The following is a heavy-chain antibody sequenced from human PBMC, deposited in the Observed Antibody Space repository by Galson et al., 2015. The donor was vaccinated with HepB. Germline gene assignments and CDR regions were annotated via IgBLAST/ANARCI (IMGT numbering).Heavy chain of an antibody. D-gene: IGHD5-12*01. V-gene: IGHV3-30-3*01. CDR1: GFTFNTYS. CDR2: ISYDGSSK. CDR3: ARGRGYSGYDFLGH. J-gene: IGHJ4*02. Sequence: SLRLSCAASGFTFNTYSMHWVRQAPGKGLEWVALISYDGSSKYYADSVRGRFTLSRDNSKRMVFLQLHSLRDEDTGVYFCARGRGYSGYDFLGHWGQGTLVTVSS.